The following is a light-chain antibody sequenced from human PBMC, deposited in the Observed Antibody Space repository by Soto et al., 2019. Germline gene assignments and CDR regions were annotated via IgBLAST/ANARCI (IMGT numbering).Light chain of an antibody. J-gene: IGKJ4*01. V-gene: IGKV1-6*01. CDR3: LQEYNYPLT. CDR2: AAS. Sequence: AIQMTQSASSLSASVGDRVTITCRASQGIRNDLGWYQQKPGKAPKLLIYAASSLQSGVPSRFSGSGSGTDGTLTISSLQKEDGATYYCLQEYNYPLTFGGGTKVDIK. CDR1: QGIRND.